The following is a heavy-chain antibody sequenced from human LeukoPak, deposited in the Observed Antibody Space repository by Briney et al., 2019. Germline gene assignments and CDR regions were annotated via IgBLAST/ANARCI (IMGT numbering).Heavy chain of an antibody. V-gene: IGHV4-34*01. J-gene: IGHJ2*01. CDR3: AREREGYFDL. Sequence: PSETLSLTCTVSGDSMSYYYWSWIRQPPGKGLEWIGEINHSGSTNYNPSLKSRVSISVVTSKNQFSLKLSSVTAADTAVYYCAREREGYFDLWGRGTRVTVSS. CDR1: GDSMSYYY. CDR2: INHSGST.